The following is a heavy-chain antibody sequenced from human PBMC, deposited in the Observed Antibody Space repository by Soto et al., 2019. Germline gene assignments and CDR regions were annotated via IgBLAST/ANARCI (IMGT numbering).Heavy chain of an antibody. CDR1: SGSISSSNW. CDR3: ARKGAAASYAHYYMDV. D-gene: IGHD6-13*01. V-gene: IGHV4-4*02. J-gene: IGHJ6*03. Sequence: SETLSLTCAVSSGSISSSNWWSWVRQPPGKGLEWIGEIYHSGNTNYNPSLKSRVTISVDKSRNQFSLKLTSATAADTAVYYCARKGAAASYAHYYMDVWGRGTAVTVSS. CDR2: IYHSGNT.